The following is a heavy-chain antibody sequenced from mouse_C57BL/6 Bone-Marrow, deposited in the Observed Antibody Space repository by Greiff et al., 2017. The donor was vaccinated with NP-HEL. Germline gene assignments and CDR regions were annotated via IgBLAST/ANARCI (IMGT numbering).Heavy chain of an antibody. V-gene: IGHV1-64*01. D-gene: IGHD1-1*01. Sequence: QVQLQQSGAELVKPGASVKLSCKASGYTFTSYWMHWVKQRPGQGLEWIGMIHPNSGSTNYNEKFKSKATLTVDKSSSTAYMQLSSLTSEDSAVYYCARSRYYGSRSYWGQGTTLTVSS. CDR3: ARSRYYGSRSY. CDR2: IHPNSGST. CDR1: GYTFTSYW. J-gene: IGHJ2*01.